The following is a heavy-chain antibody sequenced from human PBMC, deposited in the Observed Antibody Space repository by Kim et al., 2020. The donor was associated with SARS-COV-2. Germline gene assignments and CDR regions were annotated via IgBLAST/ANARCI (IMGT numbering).Heavy chain of an antibody. CDR3: VQVIRFS. V-gene: IGHV3-66*01. J-gene: IGHJ5*02. Sequence: RGRSTTDPDSVKGRFTISRDDSNNTVYLQLESVRVEDTAVYFCVQVIRFSWGQGTLVTVSP. D-gene: IGHD3-16*02. CDR2: RGRST.